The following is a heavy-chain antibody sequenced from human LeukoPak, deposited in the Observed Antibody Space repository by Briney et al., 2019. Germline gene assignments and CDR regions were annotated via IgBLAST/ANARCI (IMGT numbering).Heavy chain of an antibody. CDR3: ARESEDDFWSGYYPPGFDP. J-gene: IGHJ5*02. CDR1: GFTFSSYS. CDR2: ISSSSSTI. Sequence: PGGSLRLSCAASGFTFSSYSMNWVRQAPGKGLEWVSYISSSSSTIYYADSVKGRFTISRGNAKNSLYLQMNSLRDEDTAVYYCARESEDDFWSGYYPPGFDPWGQGTLVTVSS. D-gene: IGHD3-3*01. V-gene: IGHV3-48*02.